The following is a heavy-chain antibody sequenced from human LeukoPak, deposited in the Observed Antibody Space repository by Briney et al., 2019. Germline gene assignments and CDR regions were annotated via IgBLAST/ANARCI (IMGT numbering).Heavy chain of an antibody. CDR2: ISYDGSNK. CDR1: EFTFSSYG. Sequence: PGGSLRLSCAASEFTFSSYGMHWVRQAPGKGLEWVAVISYDGSNKYYADSVKGRFTISRDNSKNTLYLQMNSLRAEDTAVYYCAKALDSGSYYGPEFFDYWGQGTLVTVSS. J-gene: IGHJ4*02. D-gene: IGHD1-26*01. V-gene: IGHV3-30*18. CDR3: AKALDSGSYYGPEFFDY.